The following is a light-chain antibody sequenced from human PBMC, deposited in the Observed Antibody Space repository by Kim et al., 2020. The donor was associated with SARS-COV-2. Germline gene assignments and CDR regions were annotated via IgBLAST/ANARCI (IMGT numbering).Light chain of an antibody. J-gene: IGLJ3*02. CDR2: TDN. V-gene: IGLV1-44*01. CDR3: SAWYDALNVDGV. Sequence: QAVLTQPPSASGTTGQRVTISCSGSSSNIGSNTVTWYKQLPGTAPKLPIYTDNQRPSGVPDRFSGSKSGTSASLAISGLQSDDEADYYCSAWYDALNVDGVFGGGTQLTVL. CDR1: SSNIGSNT.